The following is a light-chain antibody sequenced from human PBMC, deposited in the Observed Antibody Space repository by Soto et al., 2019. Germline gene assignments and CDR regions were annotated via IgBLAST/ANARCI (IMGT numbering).Light chain of an antibody. CDR2: LNSDGSH. J-gene: IGLJ7*01. CDR1: SGHSSYA. CDR3: QTWGTGIAV. V-gene: IGLV4-69*01. Sequence: QLVLTQSPSASASLEASVKLTCTLSSGHSSYAIAWHQQQPEKGPRYLMKLNSDGSHSKGDGIPDRFSGSSSGAERYLTISSLQSEDEADYYCQTWGTGIAVFGGGTQLTVL.